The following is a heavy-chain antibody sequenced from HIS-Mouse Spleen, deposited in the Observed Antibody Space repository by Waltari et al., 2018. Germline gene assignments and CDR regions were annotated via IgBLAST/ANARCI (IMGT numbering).Heavy chain of an antibody. Sequence: QVQLQESGPGLVKPSETLSLTCTVSGGSISSYYWSWIRQPAGKGREWSGRIYTSGSTNHHPSLEGRVTMSVDTSKNQFSLKLSAVTAADTAVYYCARDFHDFWSGYYGGDKKHDAFDIWGQGTMVTVSS. J-gene: IGHJ3*02. CDR3: ARDFHDFWSGYYGGDKKHDAFDI. D-gene: IGHD3-3*01. CDR1: GGSISSYY. CDR2: IYTSGST. V-gene: IGHV4-4*07.